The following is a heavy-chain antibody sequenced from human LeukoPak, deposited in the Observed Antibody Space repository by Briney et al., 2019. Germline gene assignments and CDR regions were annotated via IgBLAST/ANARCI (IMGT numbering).Heavy chain of an antibody. D-gene: IGHD5-18*01. CDR2: ISSGGDYK. V-gene: IGHV3-21*01. Sequence: GGSLRLSCAASGFTFSSFSMNWVRQAPGKGLEWVSSISSGGDYKHYADSVKGRLTISRDNAKNSLFLQMNSLRAEDTAVYYCARHLSGITGYTYGRGIDYWGQGTLVTVSS. CDR1: GFTFSSFS. J-gene: IGHJ4*02. CDR3: ARHLSGITGYTYGRGIDY.